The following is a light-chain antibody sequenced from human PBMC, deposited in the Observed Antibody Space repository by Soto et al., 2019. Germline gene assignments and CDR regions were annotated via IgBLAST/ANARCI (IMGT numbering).Light chain of an antibody. J-gene: IGKJ1*01. CDR1: QSASSNY. CDR3: QQYRT. Sequence: EIVLTQSPGTLSLSPGERATLSCRASQSASSNYLAWYQQKPGQAPRLLIYGASSRATGIPDRFSGSGSGTDFTLTISRLEPEDFAVYYCQQYRTFGQGTKV. CDR2: GAS. V-gene: IGKV3-20*01.